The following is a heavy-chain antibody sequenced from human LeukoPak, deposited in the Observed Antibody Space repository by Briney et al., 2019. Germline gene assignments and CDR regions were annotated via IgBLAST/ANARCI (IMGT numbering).Heavy chain of an antibody. CDR3: ARDIRGYYYDSSGYYLRIDYFDY. CDR2: IIPIFGTA. J-gene: IGHJ4*02. V-gene: IGHV1-69*06. CDR1: GGTFSSYA. D-gene: IGHD3-22*01. Sequence: GASVKVSCKASGGTFSSYAISWVRQAPGQGLEWMGGIIPIFGTANYAQKFQGRVTITADKSTSTAYMELSSLRSEDTAVYYCARDIRGYYYDSSGYYLRIDYFDYWGQGTLVTVSS.